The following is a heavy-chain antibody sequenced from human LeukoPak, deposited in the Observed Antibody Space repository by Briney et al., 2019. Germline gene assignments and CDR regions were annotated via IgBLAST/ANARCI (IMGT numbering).Heavy chain of an antibody. D-gene: IGHD3-22*01. CDR2: ISGSGGST. Sequence: GGSLRLSCAASGFTFDNYAMSWVRQAPGKGLEWVSAISGSGGSTYYTDSVTGRFTISRDNSKNTLYLQMNSLRAEDTALYYCASLDYFDSSDYGDYWGQGTLVTVSS. CDR3: ASLDYFDSSDYGDY. V-gene: IGHV3-23*01. CDR1: GFTFDNYA. J-gene: IGHJ4*02.